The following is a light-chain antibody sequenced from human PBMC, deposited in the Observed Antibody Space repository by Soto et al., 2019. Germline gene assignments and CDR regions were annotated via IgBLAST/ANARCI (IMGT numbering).Light chain of an antibody. CDR1: SSDVGFYNF. Sequence: QSALTQPASVSGSPGQSITISCTGTSSDVGFYNFVSWYQQHPGKAPKLMIYEVSNRPSGVSNRFSGSRSGNTVSLTISGLQAEDEADYYCISYTGSSTSYVFGSGTKLTVL. CDR3: ISYTGSSTSYV. CDR2: EVS. J-gene: IGLJ1*01. V-gene: IGLV2-14*01.